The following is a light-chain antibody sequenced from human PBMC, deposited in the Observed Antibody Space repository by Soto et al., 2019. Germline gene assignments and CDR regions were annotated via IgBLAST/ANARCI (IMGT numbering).Light chain of an antibody. CDR2: DAS. J-gene: IGKJ1*01. CDR3: QQYNSYPWT. CDR1: QTISSW. Sequence: DIPMTQSPSTLSASVGDRVTITCRASQTISSWLAWYQQKPGQAPKLLIYDASSLESGVPSRFSGSGSGPEFTLTISSLQPDDFATYYCQQYNSYPWTFGQGTKVDVK. V-gene: IGKV1-5*01.